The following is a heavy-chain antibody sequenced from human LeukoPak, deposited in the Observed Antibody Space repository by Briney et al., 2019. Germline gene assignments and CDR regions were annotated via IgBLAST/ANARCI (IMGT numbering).Heavy chain of an antibody. CDR2: INHSGST. V-gene: IGHV4-34*01. CDR1: GGSFSGYY. Sequence: SETLSLTCAVYGGSFSGYYWSWIRQPPGKGLEWIGEINHSGSTNYNPSLKSRVTISVDTSKNQFSLRLSSVTAADTAVYYCARVRKMVRGVIRAFDIWGQGTMVTVSS. J-gene: IGHJ3*02. D-gene: IGHD3-10*01. CDR3: ARVRKMVRGVIRAFDI.